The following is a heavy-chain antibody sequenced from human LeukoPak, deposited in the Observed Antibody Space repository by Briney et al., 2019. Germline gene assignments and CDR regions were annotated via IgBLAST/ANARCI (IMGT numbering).Heavy chain of an antibody. CDR1: GLTFSKAW. J-gene: IGHJ4*02. CDR3: TTDGYCSGGNCYSFDN. CDR2: IKSKTDGGTI. Sequence: GGSLRLSCVASGLTFSKAWMSWFRLAPGKGLEWVGRIKSKTDGGTIEYAAPVKGRFTISRDDSKNTQYLQMNSLKTEDTAVYYCTTDGYCSGGNCYSFDNWGQGTLVTVSS. D-gene: IGHD2-15*01. V-gene: IGHV3-15*01.